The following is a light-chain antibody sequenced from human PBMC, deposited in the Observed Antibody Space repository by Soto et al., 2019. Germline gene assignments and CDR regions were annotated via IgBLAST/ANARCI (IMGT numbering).Light chain of an antibody. V-gene: IGKV3-20*01. CDR1: QYVSVRF. J-gene: IGKJ1*01. CDR3: QQYGSSPQT. CDR2: GAS. Sequence: EIVMTQSPATLSVSPGESATLSCRASQYVSVRFLAWYQQKPGQAPRLLIYGASDRATGIPDRFTGSGSGTDFTLTINRLEPEDFAVYFCQQYGSSPQTFGQGTKVDIK.